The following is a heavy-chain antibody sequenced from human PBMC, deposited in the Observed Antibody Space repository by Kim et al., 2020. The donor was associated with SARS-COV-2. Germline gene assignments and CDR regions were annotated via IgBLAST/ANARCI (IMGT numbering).Heavy chain of an antibody. V-gene: IGHV3-15*01. CDR2: IKSKTDGGTT. Sequence: GGSLRLSCAASGFPFSNAWMSWVRQAPGKGLEWVGRIKSKTDGGTTDYAAPVKGRFTISRDDSKNTLYLQMNSLKTEDTAVYYCTTDLGSSGYTARLGDAFDIWGQGTMVNVSS. J-gene: IGHJ3*02. D-gene: IGHD6-19*01. CDR3: TTDLGSSGYTARLGDAFDI. CDR1: GFPFSNAW.